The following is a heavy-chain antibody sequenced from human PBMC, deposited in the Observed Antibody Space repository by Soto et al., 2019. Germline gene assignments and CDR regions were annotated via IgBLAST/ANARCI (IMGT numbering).Heavy chain of an antibody. CDR2: INPTGGNT. Sequence: GASVKVSCKASGYSFSFYGINWVRQAPGQGLEWMGLINPTGGNTSYAQKFEGRVTMTRDTSTNTVYMELSSLRSDDTAIYYCASGDIAAAGTNYWGQGTLVTVSS. V-gene: IGHV1-8*01. CDR3: ASGDIAAAGTNY. J-gene: IGHJ4*02. D-gene: IGHD6-13*01. CDR1: GYSFSFYG.